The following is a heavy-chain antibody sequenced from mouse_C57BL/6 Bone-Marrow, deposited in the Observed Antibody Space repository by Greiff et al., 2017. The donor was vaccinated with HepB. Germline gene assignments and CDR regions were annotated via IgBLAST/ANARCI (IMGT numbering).Heavy chain of an antibody. V-gene: IGHV1-76*01. CDR3: ARRESNYAFDY. Sequence: VQGVESGAELVRPGASVKLSCKASGYTFTDYYINWVKQRPGQGLEWIARIYPGSGNTYYNEKFKGKATLTAEKSSSTAYMQLSSLTSEDSAVYFCARRESNYAFDYWGQGTTLTVSS. CDR2: IYPGSGNT. CDR1: GYTFTDYY. J-gene: IGHJ2*01. D-gene: IGHD2-5*01.